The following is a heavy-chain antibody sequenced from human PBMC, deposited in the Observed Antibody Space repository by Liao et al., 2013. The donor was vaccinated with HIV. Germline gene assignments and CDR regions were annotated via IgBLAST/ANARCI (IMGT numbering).Heavy chain of an antibody. D-gene: IGHD5-12*01. CDR2: MYASGSA. CDR3: ARDAEATIWGVVDY. J-gene: IGHJ4*02. Sequence: QVQLQESGPGLVKPSQTLSLTCTVSGGSMSSGSFYWSWIRQPAGKGLEWIGRMYASGSANYNPSLKSRVTISVDTSKNQFSLKLSSVTAADTAVYYCARDAEATIWGVVDYWGQGTPVTVSS. CDR1: GGSMSSGSFY. V-gene: IGHV4-61*02.